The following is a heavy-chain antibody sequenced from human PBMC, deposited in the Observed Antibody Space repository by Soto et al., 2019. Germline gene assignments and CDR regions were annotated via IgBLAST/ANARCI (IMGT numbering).Heavy chain of an antibody. D-gene: IGHD6-13*01. Sequence: QVQLVQSGAEVKKPGSSVKVSCKASGGTFSSYAISWVRQAPGQGLEWMGGIIPIFGTANYAQKFQGRVTITADEATSTAYMELSSLRSEDTAVYYCARETSKQQLSYYYGMAVWGQGTTVTVSS. CDR3: ARETSKQQLSYYYGMAV. J-gene: IGHJ6*02. V-gene: IGHV1-69*01. CDR2: IIPIFGTA. CDR1: GGTFSSYA.